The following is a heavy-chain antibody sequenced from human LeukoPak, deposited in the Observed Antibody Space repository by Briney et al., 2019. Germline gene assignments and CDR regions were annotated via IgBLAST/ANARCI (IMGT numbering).Heavy chain of an antibody. CDR3: ARLYDILTGPIDY. J-gene: IGHJ4*02. V-gene: IGHV7-4-1*02. D-gene: IGHD3-9*01. CDR2: INTNTGNP. CDR1: GYTFTNYA. Sequence: ASVKVSCKASGYTFTNYAMNWVRQAPGQGLEWMGWINTNTGNPTYAQGFTGRFVFSLDTSVSTAYLQINSLRAEDTAVYYCARLYDILTGPIDYWGQGTLVTVSS.